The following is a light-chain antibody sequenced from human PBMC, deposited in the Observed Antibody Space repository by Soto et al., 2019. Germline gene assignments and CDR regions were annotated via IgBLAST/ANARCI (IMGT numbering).Light chain of an antibody. V-gene: IGKV3-20*01. J-gene: IGKJ3*01. Sequence: EMVLTQSPVTLSLSPGERATLSCRASQSISNDHLAWYQQKPGQAPRLLIYGTSNRATGGIADRFSGSGSGTDFTLTISRLEPEDCAVYYCQQYGNSPPPFPFGPGTKVAIK. CDR1: QSISNDH. CDR2: GTS. CDR3: QQYGNSPPPFP.